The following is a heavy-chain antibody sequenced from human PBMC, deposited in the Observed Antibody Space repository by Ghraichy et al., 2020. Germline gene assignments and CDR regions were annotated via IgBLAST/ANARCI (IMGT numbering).Heavy chain of an antibody. CDR1: GFTFSTYA. CDR3: ARDTLPADWSFDY. Sequence: GGSLTLSCAASGFTFSTYAMHWVRQAPGKGLEYVSAITGDGGITYYADSVKGRFTISRDNSKDTLYLQMGSLRAEDMAVYYCARDTLPADWSFDYWGQGTLVTVSS. CDR2: ITGDGGIT. J-gene: IGHJ4*02. D-gene: IGHD3-9*01. V-gene: IGHV3-64*02.